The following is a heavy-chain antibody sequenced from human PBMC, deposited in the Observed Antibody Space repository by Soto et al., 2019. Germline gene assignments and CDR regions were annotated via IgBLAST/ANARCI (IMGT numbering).Heavy chain of an antibody. D-gene: IGHD2-21*01. CDR1: GFTFSSYW. V-gene: IGHV3-74*01. CDR3: ARDGEGY. J-gene: IGHJ4*02. CDR2: IKTDGSAT. Sequence: EAQLVQSGGGLVQPGGSMRLSCAASGFTFSSYWMHWVRQAPGKGLVWVSSIKTDGSATNYADSVKGRFTVSRDNAKNTQYLQMNSLRAEDTAVYYCARDGEGYWGQGTLVTVSS.